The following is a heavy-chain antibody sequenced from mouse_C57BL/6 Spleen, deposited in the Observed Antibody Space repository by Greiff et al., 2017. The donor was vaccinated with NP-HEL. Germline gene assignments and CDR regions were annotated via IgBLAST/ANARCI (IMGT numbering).Heavy chain of an antibody. J-gene: IGHJ3*01. CDR1: GYTFTDYN. Sequence: VQLQQSGPELVKPGASVKMSCKASGYTFTDYNMHWVKQSHGKSLEWIGYINPNNGGTSYNQKFKGKATLTVNKSSSTAYMELRSLTSEDSAVYYCARGGFYYGSSPHFAYWGQGTLVTVSA. CDR2: INPNNGGT. CDR3: ARGGFYYGSSPHFAY. D-gene: IGHD1-1*01. V-gene: IGHV1-22*01.